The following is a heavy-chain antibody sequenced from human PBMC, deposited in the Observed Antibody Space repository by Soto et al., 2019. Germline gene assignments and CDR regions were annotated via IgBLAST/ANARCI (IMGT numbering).Heavy chain of an antibody. J-gene: IGHJ6*03. CDR3: ATGYSSPGGMHYMDV. D-gene: IGHD6-13*01. Sequence: ASVKVSCKVSGYTLTELSMHWVRQAPGKGLEWMGGFDPEDGETIYAQKFQGRVTMTEDTSTDTAYMELSSLRSEDTAVYYCATGYSSPGGMHYMDVWGKGTTVTVSS. V-gene: IGHV1-24*01. CDR1: GYTLTELS. CDR2: FDPEDGET.